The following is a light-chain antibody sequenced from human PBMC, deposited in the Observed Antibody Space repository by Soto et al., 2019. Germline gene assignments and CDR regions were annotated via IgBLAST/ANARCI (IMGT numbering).Light chain of an antibody. V-gene: IGKV3-11*01. CDR2: DAS. CDR3: QQRSNWLLFT. J-gene: IGKJ3*01. CDR1: QSVSSY. Sequence: EIVLTQSPATLSLSPGERATLSCRASQSVSSYLAWYQQKPGQAPRLLIYDASNRATGIPAGFSGSGSGTDFTLTISSLEPEDFAVYYCQQRSNWLLFTFGPGTKVDIK.